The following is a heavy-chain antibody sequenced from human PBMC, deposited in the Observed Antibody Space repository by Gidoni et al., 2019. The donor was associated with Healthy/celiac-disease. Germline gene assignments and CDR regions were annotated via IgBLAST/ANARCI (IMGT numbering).Heavy chain of an antibody. V-gene: IGHV3-21*01. CDR1: GFTFSSYS. CDR3: ARREWLVRGIDY. Sequence: EVQLVESGGGLVKPGGSLRLSCAASGFTFSSYSMNGVRQAPGKGLEWVSSISSSSSYLYYADSVKGRFTTSRDNAKNSLYLQMNSLRAEDTAVYYCARREWLVRGIDYWGQGTLVTVSS. J-gene: IGHJ4*02. D-gene: IGHD6-19*01. CDR2: ISSSSSYL.